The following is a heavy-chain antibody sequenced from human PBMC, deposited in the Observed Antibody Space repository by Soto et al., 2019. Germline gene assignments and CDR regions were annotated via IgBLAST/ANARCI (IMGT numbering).Heavy chain of an antibody. Sequence: ASLKVSCKASGYTFTSYGISWVRQAPGQGLEWMGWISAYNGNTNYAQKLQGRVTMTTETSTSTAYMELRSLRSDDTAVYYCAREWFGELLTEGGWFDPWGQGTLVTVSS. CDR3: AREWFGELLTEGGWFDP. J-gene: IGHJ5*02. D-gene: IGHD3-10*01. CDR1: GYTFTSYG. CDR2: ISAYNGNT. V-gene: IGHV1-18*01.